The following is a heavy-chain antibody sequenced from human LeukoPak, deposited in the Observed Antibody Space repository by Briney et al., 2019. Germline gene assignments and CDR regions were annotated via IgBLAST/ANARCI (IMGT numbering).Heavy chain of an antibody. CDR2: INPNSGGT. Sequence: GASVKVSCKASGYIFTDYYMHWVRQAPGQELGWMGRINPNSGGTNYAQKFQGRVTMTRDTSISTAYTELSSLRSEDTAVYYCARGMRKAAAGLLGYWGQGTLVTVSS. J-gene: IGHJ4*02. CDR3: ARGMRKAAAGLLGY. D-gene: IGHD6-13*01. V-gene: IGHV1/OR15-1*01. CDR1: GYIFTDYY.